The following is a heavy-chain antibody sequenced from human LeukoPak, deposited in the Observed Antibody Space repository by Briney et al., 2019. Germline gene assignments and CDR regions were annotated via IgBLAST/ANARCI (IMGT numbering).Heavy chain of an antibody. CDR1: GYTFTSYY. Sequence: ASVKVSCKASGYTFTSYYMHWVRQAPGQGLEWSGIINPSGGSTSYAQKFQGRVTMTRDTSTSTVYMELSSLRSEDTAVYYCARDLRRVPATPTLYYYYGMDVWGQGTTVTVSS. CDR2: INPSGGST. V-gene: IGHV1-46*01. D-gene: IGHD2-2*01. CDR3: ARDLRRVPATPTLYYYYGMDV. J-gene: IGHJ6*02.